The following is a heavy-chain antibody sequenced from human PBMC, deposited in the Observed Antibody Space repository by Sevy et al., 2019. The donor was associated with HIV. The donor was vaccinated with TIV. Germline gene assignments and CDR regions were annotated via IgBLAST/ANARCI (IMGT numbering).Heavy chain of an antibody. V-gene: IGHV1-2*02. CDR3: AGDALLRGGYLDY. J-gene: IGHJ4*02. D-gene: IGHD3-10*01. Sequence: ASVKVSCKASGYTFTDYYIHWVRQAPGQGVEWMGWINPNSGGTNYAQKFQGRVTMTRDTSISTAYMELSRLRSDETAVYYCAGDALLRGGYLDYWGQGALVTVSS. CDR1: GYTFTDYY. CDR2: INPNSGGT.